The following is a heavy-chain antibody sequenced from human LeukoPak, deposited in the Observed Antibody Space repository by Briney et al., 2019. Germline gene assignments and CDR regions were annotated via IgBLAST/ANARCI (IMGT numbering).Heavy chain of an antibody. Sequence: GGSLRLSCAASGFTFSSYWMSWVRQAPGKGLEWVANIKQDGSEKYYVDSVKGRFTISRDNAKNSLYLQMNSLRAEDTAVYYCARGGSSGWYGGDNWFDPWGQGTLVTVSS. V-gene: IGHV3-7*01. CDR1: GFTFSSYW. J-gene: IGHJ5*02. CDR2: IKQDGSEK. D-gene: IGHD6-19*01. CDR3: ARGGSSGWYGGDNWFDP.